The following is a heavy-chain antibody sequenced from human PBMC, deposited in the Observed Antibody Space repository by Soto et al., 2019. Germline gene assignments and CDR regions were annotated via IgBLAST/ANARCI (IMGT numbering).Heavy chain of an antibody. CDR3: AHRPGSSGWYWFDP. Sequence: PSETLSLTCTVSGGSITSSNYWGWIRQPPGKGLEWIGSIHYSGSTYYNSSLKSRVTITKDTSKNQVVLTMTNMDPVDTATYYCAHRPGSSGWYWFDPWGQGTLVTVSS. D-gene: IGHD6-19*01. CDR2: IHYSGST. V-gene: IGHV4-39*06. CDR1: GGSITSSNY. J-gene: IGHJ5*02.